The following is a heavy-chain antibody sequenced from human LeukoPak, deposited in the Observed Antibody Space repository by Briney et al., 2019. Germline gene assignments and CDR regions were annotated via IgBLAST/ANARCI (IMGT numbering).Heavy chain of an antibody. CDR1: IFSFNLYG. Sequence: GGSLRLSGAASIFSFNLYGISWVRQAPGKGLEWIATISGSGTNTHYADSVKGRLTISRDNSKNTVYVQMNSLRAEDTAVYYCARDPSTLTRRDDYWGQGTLVTVSS. CDR2: ISGSGTNT. D-gene: IGHD1-1*01. CDR3: ARDPSTLTRRDDY. J-gene: IGHJ4*02. V-gene: IGHV3-23*01.